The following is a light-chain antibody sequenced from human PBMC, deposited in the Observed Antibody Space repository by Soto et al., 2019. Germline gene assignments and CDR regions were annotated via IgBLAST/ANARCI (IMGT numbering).Light chain of an antibody. V-gene: IGLV2-23*01. CDR1: SSDVGSYNL. CDR2: EGN. CDR3: CSYAGSSTWV. J-gene: IGLJ3*02. Sequence: QSVLTQPASVSGSPGQSITISCTGTSSDVGSYNLVSWYQQHPGKAPKLMIYEGNERPSGVSNRFSGYKSGNTASLTISGLQAEDEADYYCCSYAGSSTWVFGGGTKLTVL.